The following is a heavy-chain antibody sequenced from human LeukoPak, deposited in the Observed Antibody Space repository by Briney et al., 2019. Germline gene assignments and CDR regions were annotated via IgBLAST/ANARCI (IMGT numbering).Heavy chain of an antibody. D-gene: IGHD6-13*01. CDR3: AKDYSSSWGHDAFDI. Sequence: PGGSLRLSCAASGFTFSSYGMHWVRQAPGKGLEWVAFIRYDGSKEYYAESVKGRFTISRDNSKNTLYLQMNSLRAEDTAVYYCAKDYSSSWGHDAFDIWGQGTMVTVSS. CDR2: IRYDGSKE. CDR1: GFTFSSYG. V-gene: IGHV3-30*02. J-gene: IGHJ3*02.